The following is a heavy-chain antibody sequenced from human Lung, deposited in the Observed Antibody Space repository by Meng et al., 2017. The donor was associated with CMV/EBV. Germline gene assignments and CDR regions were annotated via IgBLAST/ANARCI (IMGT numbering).Heavy chain of an antibody. CDR2: IYHSGRT. CDR3: ASFPPPGKQWLVTDY. Sequence: QVQAQESGTALVKPSVTLSLARAVSGGSSIRRNWWTCVRQPPGKGLEWIGEIYHSGRTNYNPSLKSLVTISVDKSKTQFSLKLSSVTAADTAVYYCASFPPPGKQWLVTDYWGQGTLVTVSS. CDR1: GGSSIRRNW. J-gene: IGHJ4*02. D-gene: IGHD6-19*01. V-gene: IGHV4-4*02.